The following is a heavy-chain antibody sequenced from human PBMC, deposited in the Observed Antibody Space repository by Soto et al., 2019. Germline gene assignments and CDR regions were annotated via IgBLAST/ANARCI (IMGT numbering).Heavy chain of an antibody. Sequence: QVQLVESGGGVVQPGASLRLSCAASGFTFSDYGMHWVRQAPGKGLQWVALIWYDGSEKRYAESVKGRFTVSRDNAKNTVYLHMNGLGVEDTAVYYCAKERFKQVVPTPQGNWGQGTLVTVAS. CDR1: GFTFSDYG. D-gene: IGHD6-13*01. J-gene: IGHJ4*02. CDR2: IWYDGSEK. CDR3: AKERFKQVVPTPQGN. V-gene: IGHV3-30*02.